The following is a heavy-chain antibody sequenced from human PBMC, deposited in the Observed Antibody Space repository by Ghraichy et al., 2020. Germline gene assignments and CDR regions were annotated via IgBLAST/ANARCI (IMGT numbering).Heavy chain of an antibody. CDR3: AKVLRVFDDYICGSTAQYYFDY. CDR2: ISGSGGST. CDR1: GFTFSSYA. J-gene: IGHJ4*02. D-gene: IGHD3-16*01. Sequence: GGSLRLSCAASGFTFSSYAMSWVRQAPGKGLEWVSAISGSGGSTYYEDSVKGRFTISRDNSKNMLYLQMNSLRAEDTAVYYCAKVLRVFDDYICGSTAQYYFDYWGQGTLVTVSS. V-gene: IGHV3-23*01.